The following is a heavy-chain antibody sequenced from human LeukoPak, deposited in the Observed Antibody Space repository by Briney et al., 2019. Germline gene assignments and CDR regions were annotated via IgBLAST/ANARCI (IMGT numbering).Heavy chain of an antibody. D-gene: IGHD2-21*01. J-gene: IGHJ4*02. Sequence: PGGSLRLSCEASGFTLNYYWMSWVRQAPGKGLERVANINQDGSEKYFVDSVKGRFTISRDNAQNSVFLQMDSLRVDDTAVYYCARWVSQYYFDYWGQGAHVTVSS. CDR1: GFTLNYYW. V-gene: IGHV3-7*01. CDR3: ARWVSQYYFDY. CDR2: INQDGSEK.